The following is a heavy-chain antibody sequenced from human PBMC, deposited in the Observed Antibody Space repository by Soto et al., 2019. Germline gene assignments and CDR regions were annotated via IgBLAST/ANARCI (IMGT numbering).Heavy chain of an antibody. D-gene: IGHD4-17*01. CDR2: INAGNGNT. V-gene: IGHV1-3*01. J-gene: IGHJ6*02. CDR1: GYTFTSYA. Sequence: QVQLVQSGAEVKKPGASVKVSCKASGYTFTSYAMHWVRQAPGQRLEWMGWINAGNGNTKYSQKFQGRVTITRDTSASTAYMERSSLRSEDTAGYYCARAGLGDYYYYGMDVWGQGTTVTVSS. CDR3: ARAGLGDYYYYGMDV.